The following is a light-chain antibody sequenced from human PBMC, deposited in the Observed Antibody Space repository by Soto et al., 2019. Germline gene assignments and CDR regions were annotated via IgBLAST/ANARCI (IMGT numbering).Light chain of an antibody. V-gene: IGKV1-5*03. J-gene: IGKJ1*01. CDR2: KAS. Sequence: DIQMTQSPSTLSGSVGDRVTITCRASQTISSWLALYQQKPGKAPKLLIYKASTLKSWVPSRFSGSGSWPEFTLNIISLQQDDFATDYSQHYMIYSVAFGKETNVEL. CDR3: QHYMIYSVA. CDR1: QTISSW.